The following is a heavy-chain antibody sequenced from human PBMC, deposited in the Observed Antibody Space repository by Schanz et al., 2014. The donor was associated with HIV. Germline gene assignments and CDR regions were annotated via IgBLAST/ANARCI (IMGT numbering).Heavy chain of an antibody. CDR3: ARARPPTYYDFWSGYSTWFDP. D-gene: IGHD3-3*01. J-gene: IGHJ5*02. CDR2: IIPIFGTA. Sequence: QVQLEQSGAEVKSPGSSVKVSCKASGGIFSRYAFTWVRQAPGQGLEWMGGIIPIFGTANYAQKFQGRVTLTADESTSTVYMELSSLRSXDTAVYYXARARPPTYYDFWSGYSTWFDPWGQGTLVTVSS. V-gene: IGHV1-69*01. CDR1: GGIFSRYA.